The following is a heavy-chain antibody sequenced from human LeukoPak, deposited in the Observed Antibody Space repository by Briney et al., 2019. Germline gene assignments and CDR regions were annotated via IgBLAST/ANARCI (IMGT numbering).Heavy chain of an antibody. V-gene: IGHV4-38-2*02. CDR2: IHYTGAT. Sequence: PSETLSLTCAVSGYSISSGYYWGWIRQSPGKGLEWIGYIHYTGATRYNPSLKNRVSISTDTSKNQFSLNLNSVTAADTAVYWCVRDHEVITPAVGHWFDPWGQGILVTVSS. D-gene: IGHD4-23*01. CDR3: VRDHEVITPAVGHWFDP. CDR1: GYSISSGYY. J-gene: IGHJ5*02.